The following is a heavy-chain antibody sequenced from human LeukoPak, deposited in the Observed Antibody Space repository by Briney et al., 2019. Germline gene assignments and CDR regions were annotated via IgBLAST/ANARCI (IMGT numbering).Heavy chain of an antibody. CDR3: ARAMSTFGGVRNYFDS. CDR2: VNISSGTI. CDR1: GFTFSGHN. Sequence: GGFLRLSCAASGFTFSGHNMNWVRQAPGKGLEWMSFVNISSGTIYYADSVKGRFRISRDNAKSALDLEMNSLRAEDTAVYYCARAMSTFGGVRNYFDSWGQGTLVTVSS. D-gene: IGHD3-16*01. V-gene: IGHV3-48*04. J-gene: IGHJ4*02.